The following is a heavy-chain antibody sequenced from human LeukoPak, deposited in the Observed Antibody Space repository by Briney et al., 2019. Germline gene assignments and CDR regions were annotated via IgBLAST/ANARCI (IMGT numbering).Heavy chain of an antibody. Sequence: SETLSLTCAVSGGSISSGGYSWSWIRQPPGKGLEWIGYIYYSGSTYYNPSLKSRVTISVDTSKNQFSLKLSSVTAADTAVYYCAREAIAVAFPIDYWGQGTLVTVSS. J-gene: IGHJ4*02. CDR2: IYYSGST. D-gene: IGHD6-19*01. V-gene: IGHV4-30-4*07. CDR3: AREAIAVAFPIDY. CDR1: GGSISSGGYS.